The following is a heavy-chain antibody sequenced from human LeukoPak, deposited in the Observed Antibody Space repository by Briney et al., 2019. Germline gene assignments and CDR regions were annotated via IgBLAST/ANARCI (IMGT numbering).Heavy chain of an antibody. CDR3: ARVAVLRLLVVPPYYFDY. V-gene: IGHV4-4*07. CDR2: IYTSGST. CDR1: GGSISSYY. J-gene: IGHJ4*02. D-gene: IGHD3-22*01. Sequence: SETLSITCAVSGGSISSYYWSWIRQPAGKGLEWIGRIYTSGSTNYNPSLKSRVTMSVDTSKNQFSLKLSSVTAADTAVYYCARVAVLRLLVVPPYYFDYWGQGTLVTVSS.